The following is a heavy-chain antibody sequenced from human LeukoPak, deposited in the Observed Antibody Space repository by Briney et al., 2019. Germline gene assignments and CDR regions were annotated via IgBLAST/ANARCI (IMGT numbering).Heavy chain of an antibody. CDR2: INHSGST. V-gene: IGHV4-34*01. CDR1: GGSFSGYY. CDR3: ARAQIQLWPYYYYYMDV. D-gene: IGHD5-18*01. Sequence: SETLSLTCAVYGGSFSGYYWSWIRQPPGKGLEWIGEINHSGSTNYNPSLKSRVTISVDTSKNQFSLKLSSVTAADTAVYYCARAQIQLWPYYYYYMDVWGKGTTVTVSS. J-gene: IGHJ6*03.